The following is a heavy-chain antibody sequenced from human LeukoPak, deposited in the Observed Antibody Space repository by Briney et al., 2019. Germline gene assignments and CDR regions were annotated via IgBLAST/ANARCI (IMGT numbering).Heavy chain of an antibody. V-gene: IGHV3-48*02. J-gene: IGHJ4*02. CDR1: GFTFSRYT. CDR3: ARDGRFDY. CDR2: ISSSRSNI. Sequence: GGSLRLSCAVSGFTFSRYTMKWVRQAPGKGGEWGSYISSSRSNIFYADSVKGRFTIYRDNAKNSLYLQMNSLRDEDTAVYYCARDGRFDYWGQGTLVTVSS.